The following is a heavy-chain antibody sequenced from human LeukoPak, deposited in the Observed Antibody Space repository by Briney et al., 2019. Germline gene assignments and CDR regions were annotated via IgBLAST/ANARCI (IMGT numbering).Heavy chain of an antibody. J-gene: IGHJ4*02. V-gene: IGHV3-23*01. CDR2: ISGSGGST. Sequence: PGGSLRLSCAASGFTFSSYAMSWVRQAPGKGLEWVSAISGSGGSTYYADSVKGRFTISRDNSKNTLYLQMNSLRAEDTAVYYCAKDIVVVPAAMTTFGYWGQGALVTVSS. CDR1: GFTFSSYA. D-gene: IGHD2-2*01. CDR3: AKDIVVVPAAMTTFGY.